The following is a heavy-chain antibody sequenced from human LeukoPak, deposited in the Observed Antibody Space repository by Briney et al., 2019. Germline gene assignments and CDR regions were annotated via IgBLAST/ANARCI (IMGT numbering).Heavy chain of an antibody. Sequence: SQTLSLTCTVSGGSISSGSYYWSWIRQPPGKGLEWIGYIYYSGSTYYNPSLKSRVTISVDTSKNQFSLKLSSVTAADTAVYYCARDHYGSGMFDYWGQGTLVTVSS. D-gene: IGHD3-10*01. CDR1: GGSISSGSYY. V-gene: IGHV4-30-4*08. CDR2: IYYSGST. J-gene: IGHJ4*02. CDR3: ARDHYGSGMFDY.